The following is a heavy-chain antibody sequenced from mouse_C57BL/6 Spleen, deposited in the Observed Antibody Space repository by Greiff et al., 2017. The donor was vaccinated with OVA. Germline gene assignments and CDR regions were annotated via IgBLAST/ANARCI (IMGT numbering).Heavy chain of an antibody. CDR3: ARYYGSSPPWYFDV. V-gene: IGHV1-26*01. CDR2: INPNNGGT. CDR1: GYTFTDYY. J-gene: IGHJ1*03. Sequence: VQLKQSGPELVKPGASVKISCKASGYTFTDYYMNWVKQSHGKSLEWIGDINPNNGGTSYNQKFKGKATLTVDKSSSTAYMELRSLTSEDSAVYYCARYYGSSPPWYFDVWGTGTTVTVSS. D-gene: IGHD1-1*01.